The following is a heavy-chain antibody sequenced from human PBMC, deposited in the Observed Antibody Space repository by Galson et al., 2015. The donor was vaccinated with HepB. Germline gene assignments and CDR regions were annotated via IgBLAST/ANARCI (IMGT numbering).Heavy chain of an antibody. CDR1: GYTLTELS. Sequence: SVKVSCKVSGYTLTELSMHWVRQAPGKGLEWMGGFDPEDGETIYAQKFQGRVTMTEDTSTDTAYMELSSLRSVDTAVYYCATATVAGGPNDAFNIWGQGTMVTVSS. CDR2: FDPEDGET. J-gene: IGHJ3*02. D-gene: IGHD4-11*01. V-gene: IGHV1-24*01. CDR3: ATATVAGGPNDAFNI.